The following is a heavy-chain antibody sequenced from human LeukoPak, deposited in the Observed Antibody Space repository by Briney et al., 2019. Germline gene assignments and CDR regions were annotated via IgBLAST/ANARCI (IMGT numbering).Heavy chain of an antibody. CDR3: ARDGTYYDFWSGKDY. V-gene: IGHV1-18*01. D-gene: IGHD3-3*01. CDR2: ISAYNGNT. CDR1: GYTFTSHC. Sequence: SVPVSYKGSGYTFTSHCIRWVLHAPGQGVEWMGWISAYNGNTNYAQKLQGRVTMTTDTSTSTAYMELRSLRSDDTAVYYCARDGTYYDFWSGKDYWGQGTLVTVSS. J-gene: IGHJ4*02.